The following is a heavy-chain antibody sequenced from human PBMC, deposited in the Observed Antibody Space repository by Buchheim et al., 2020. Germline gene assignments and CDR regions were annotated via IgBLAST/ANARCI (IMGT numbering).Heavy chain of an antibody. CDR1: GGSISSYY. D-gene: IGHD6-13*01. V-gene: IGHV4-59*01. CDR3: ARGGSSSWYVVSYYFDY. Sequence: QVQLQESGPGLVKPSETLSLTCTVSGGSISSYYWSWIRQPPGKGLEWIGYIYYSGSTNYNPSLKSRVTISVDTSKNQFSLKRSSVTAADTAVYYCARGGSSSWYVVSYYFDYWGQGTL. CDR2: IYYSGST. J-gene: IGHJ4*02.